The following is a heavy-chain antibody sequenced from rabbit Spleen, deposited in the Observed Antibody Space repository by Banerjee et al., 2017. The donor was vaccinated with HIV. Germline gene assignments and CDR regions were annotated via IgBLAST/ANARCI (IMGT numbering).Heavy chain of an antibody. Sequence: QSLEESGGDLVKPGASLTLTCTVSGFSLSSDYDMCWVRQAPGKGLEWIACIDAGSSDFTYHASWAKGRFTCSKTSSTTVTLQMTSLTVADTATYFCARDTGSSFSSYGMDLWGPGTLVTVS. CDR3: ARDTGSSFSSYGMDL. D-gene: IGHD8-1*01. CDR2: IDAGSSDFT. CDR1: GFSLSSDYD. V-gene: IGHV1S40*01. J-gene: IGHJ6*01.